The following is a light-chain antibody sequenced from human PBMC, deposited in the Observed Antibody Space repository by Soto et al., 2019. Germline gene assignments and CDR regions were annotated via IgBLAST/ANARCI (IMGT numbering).Light chain of an antibody. CDR3: QQYNNWPRT. J-gene: IGKJ1*01. V-gene: IGKV3-15*01. CDR1: QSVSSN. CDR2: GAS. Sequence: IVMTQSPATLSVSPGERATLACRASQSVSSNLAWYQQKPGQAPSLLIYGASTSATGIPARFSGSGSGTEFTLTISSLQSEDFAVYYCQQYNNWPRTFGQGTKVDIK.